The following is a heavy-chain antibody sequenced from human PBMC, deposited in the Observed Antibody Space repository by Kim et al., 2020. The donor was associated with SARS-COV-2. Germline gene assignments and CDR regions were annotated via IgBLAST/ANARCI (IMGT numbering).Heavy chain of an antibody. J-gene: IGHJ4*02. V-gene: IGHV3-15*01. Sequence: DYAAPVKGRFTISRDDSKNTLYLQMNSLKTEDTAVYYCTTDGRFIFASDYWGQGTLVTVSS. D-gene: IGHD3-9*01. CDR3: TTDGRFIFASDY.